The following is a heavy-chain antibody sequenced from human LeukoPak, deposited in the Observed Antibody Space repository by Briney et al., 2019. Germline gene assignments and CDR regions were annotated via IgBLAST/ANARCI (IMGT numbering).Heavy chain of an antibody. J-gene: IGHJ4*02. D-gene: IGHD3-10*01. CDR3: ARETYYYGSAHDY. CDR2: INSDGSST. V-gene: IGHV3-74*01. CDR1: GFTFDDYA. Sequence: PGRSLRLSCAASGFTFDDYAMHWVRQAPGKGLVWVSRINSDGSSTSYADSVKGRFTISRDNAKNTLYLQMNSLRAEDTAVYYCARETYYYGSAHDYWGQGTLVTVSS.